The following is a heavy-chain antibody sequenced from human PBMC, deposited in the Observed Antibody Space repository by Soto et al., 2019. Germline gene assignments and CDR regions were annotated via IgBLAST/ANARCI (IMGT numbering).Heavy chain of an antibody. CDR1: GFTFTSYS. Sequence: EVQLLESGGGLVQPGGSLRLSCAASGFTFTSYSLNWVRQAPGKGLEWVSVVSGGGGTTYYADSVKGRFTISRDNSKNTLFLQMSSLRAEDTAVYYCVTKTAGSQPFDYWGQGTLVTVSS. D-gene: IGHD6-25*01. CDR3: VTKTAGSQPFDY. J-gene: IGHJ4*02. V-gene: IGHV3-23*01. CDR2: VSGGGGTT.